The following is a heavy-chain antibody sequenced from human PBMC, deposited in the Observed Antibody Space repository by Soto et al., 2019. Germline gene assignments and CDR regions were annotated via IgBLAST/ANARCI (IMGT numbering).Heavy chain of an antibody. Sequence: QVQLVQSGAEVKKPGSSVKVSCKASGGTFSTYAISWVRQAPGQGLEWMGGVIPIFGTSTYAQNFQGRVTITADESTSTAYMELSRLRSEDTAVYYCAKDRGLGYCSSTSCRTYYYGMDVWGQGTTVTVSS. D-gene: IGHD2-2*01. CDR2: VIPIFGTS. J-gene: IGHJ6*02. CDR3: AKDRGLGYCSSTSCRTYYYGMDV. CDR1: GGTFSTYA. V-gene: IGHV1-69*01.